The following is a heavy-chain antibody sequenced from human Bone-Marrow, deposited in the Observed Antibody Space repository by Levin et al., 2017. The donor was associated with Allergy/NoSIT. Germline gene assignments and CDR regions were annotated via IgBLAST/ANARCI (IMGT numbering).Heavy chain of an antibody. D-gene: IGHD2-21*01. V-gene: IGHV3-23*01. CDR3: ANSWSYCGKNCYTYNFDY. Sequence: SCAASGFTFSDYAMSWVHQAPGKGLEWVSAISGDGGNRYYANSVRGRFTISRDNSQKMLYLQMNSLRVEDTALYYCANSWSYCGKNCYTYNFDYWGQGMLVAVSS. CDR2: ISGDGGNR. CDR1: GFTFSDYA. J-gene: IGHJ4*02.